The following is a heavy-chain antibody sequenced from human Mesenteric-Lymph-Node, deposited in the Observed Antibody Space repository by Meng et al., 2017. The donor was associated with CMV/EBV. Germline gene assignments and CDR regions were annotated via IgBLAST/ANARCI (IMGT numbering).Heavy chain of an antibody. CDR3: AKDNQLESYYFDY. Sequence: GGSLRLSCAASGFTVSSNYMSWVRQAPGKGLEWVSGISWNSGSIGYADSVKGRFTISRDNAKNSLYLQMNSLRAEDTALYYCAKDNQLESYYFDYWGQGTLVTVSS. V-gene: IGHV3-9*01. CDR1: GFTVSSNY. CDR2: ISWNSGSI. D-gene: IGHD2-2*01. J-gene: IGHJ4*02.